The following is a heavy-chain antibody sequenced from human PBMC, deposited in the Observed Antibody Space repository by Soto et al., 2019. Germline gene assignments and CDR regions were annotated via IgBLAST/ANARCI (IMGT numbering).Heavy chain of an antibody. Sequence: ASVKVSCKASGFNFISYGINWVRQAPGQGLEWMGWISGYDGKTVYAHSVQDRVTMTTDATTGTAYMELRGLRSADTATYYCAHRHELGSFDTWGQGTKVTVSS. CDR3: AHRHELGSFDT. CDR2: ISGYDGKT. CDR1: GFNFISYG. V-gene: IGHV1-18*04. J-gene: IGHJ3*02. D-gene: IGHD1-26*01.